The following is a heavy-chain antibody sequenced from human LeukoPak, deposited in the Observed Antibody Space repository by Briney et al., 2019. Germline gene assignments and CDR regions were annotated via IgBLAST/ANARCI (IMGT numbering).Heavy chain of an antibody. Sequence: ASVKVSCKASGYTFTSYGSSWVRQAPGQGLEWMGWISAYNGNTNYAQKLQGRVTITTDTSTSTAYMELRSLRSDDTAVYYCARGVFDIVVVPAASPFDYWGQGTLVTVSS. CDR3: ARGVFDIVVVPAASPFDY. CDR2: ISAYNGNT. D-gene: IGHD2-2*01. CDR1: GYTFTSYG. V-gene: IGHV1-18*01. J-gene: IGHJ4*02.